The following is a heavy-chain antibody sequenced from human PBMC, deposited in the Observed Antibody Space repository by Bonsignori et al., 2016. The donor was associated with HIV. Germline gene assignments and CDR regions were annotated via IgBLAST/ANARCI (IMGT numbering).Heavy chain of an antibody. V-gene: IGHV1-8*01. CDR3: ARGSRGVTIFGVVIPYMDV. J-gene: IGHJ6*03. CDR2: MNPNSGNT. Sequence: WVRQAPGQGLEWMGWMNPNSGNTGYAQKFQGRVTMTRNTSISTAYMELSSLRSEDTAVYYCARGSRGVTIFGVVIPYMDVWGKGTTVTVSS. D-gene: IGHD3-3*01.